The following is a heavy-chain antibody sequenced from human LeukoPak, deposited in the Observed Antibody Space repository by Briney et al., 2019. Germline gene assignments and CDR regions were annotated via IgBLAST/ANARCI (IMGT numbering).Heavy chain of an antibody. V-gene: IGHV3-21*01. D-gene: IGHD3-3*01. CDR3: ARDSGGYDFWSGYYEYYFDY. CDR2: ISSSSSYI. J-gene: IGHJ4*02. CDR1: GFTFSSYS. Sequence: GGSLRLSCAASGFTFSSYSMNWVRQAPGKGLEWVSSISSSSSYIYYADSVKGRFTISRDNAKNSLYLQMNSLRAEDTAVYYCARDSGGYDFWSGYYEYYFDYWGQGTLVTVSS.